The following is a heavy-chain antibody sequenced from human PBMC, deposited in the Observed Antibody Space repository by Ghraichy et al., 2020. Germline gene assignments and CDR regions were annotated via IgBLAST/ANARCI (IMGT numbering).Heavy chain of an antibody. Sequence: ASVKVSCKAAGYPFNAYYIHWVRQAPGQGLEWMGWINPNSRGTNYAQKFQGRVTMTRDTSITTGYMELSSIISDDTAVYYCARAAAAGSPYDFDFWGQGTLVTVSS. D-gene: IGHD6-25*01. CDR3: ARAAAAGSPYDFDF. CDR2: INPNSRGT. V-gene: IGHV1-2*02. CDR1: GYPFNAYY. J-gene: IGHJ4*02.